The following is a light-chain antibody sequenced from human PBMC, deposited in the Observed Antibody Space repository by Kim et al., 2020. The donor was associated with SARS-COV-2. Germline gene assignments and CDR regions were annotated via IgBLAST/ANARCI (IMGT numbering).Light chain of an antibody. Sequence: LSPGETATLSCRASQSVTSNYLAWYQQKPGRTPRLLIYGASSRATGIPDRFSGSGSGTDFTLTISRLEPEDFAVYHCQQYGRSPYTFGQGTKLEI. CDR3: QQYGRSPYT. V-gene: IGKV3-20*01. CDR2: GAS. CDR1: QSVTSNY. J-gene: IGKJ2*01.